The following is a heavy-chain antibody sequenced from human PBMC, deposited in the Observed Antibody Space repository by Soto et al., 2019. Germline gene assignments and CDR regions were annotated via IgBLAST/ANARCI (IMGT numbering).Heavy chain of an antibody. CDR2: IWHTGRP. V-gene: IGHV4-4*02. Sequence: QLQLRESGPGLVQPSGTLSLTCDVSGDSLTNNHWWSWVRQAPGQGLEWIGEIWHTGRPNYNPSLKSRVAISIDKAKNQFSRKLSSVTAADTAVYYCVRDSRTGCSSINCYMHWGQGTLVTVSS. CDR1: GDSLTNNHW. J-gene: IGHJ4*02. CDR3: VRDSRTGCSSINCYMH. D-gene: IGHD2-15*01.